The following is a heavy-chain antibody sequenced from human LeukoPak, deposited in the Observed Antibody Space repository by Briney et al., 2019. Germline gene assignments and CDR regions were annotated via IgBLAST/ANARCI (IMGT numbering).Heavy chain of an antibody. CDR3: ARTLHYGDYQDAFDI. CDR2: ISSSSSYI. J-gene: IGHJ3*02. V-gene: IGHV3-21*01. CDR1: GFTVSSNY. Sequence: GGSLRLSCAASGFTVSSNYMSWVRQAPGKGLEWVSSISSSSSYIYYADSVKGRFTISRDNAKNSLYLQMNSLRAEDTAVYYCARTLHYGDYQDAFDIWGQGTMVTVSS. D-gene: IGHD4-17*01.